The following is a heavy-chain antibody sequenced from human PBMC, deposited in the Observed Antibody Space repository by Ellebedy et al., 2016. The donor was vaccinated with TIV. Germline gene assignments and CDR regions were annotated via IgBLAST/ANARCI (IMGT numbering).Heavy chain of an antibody. J-gene: IGHJ3*02. D-gene: IGHD3-9*01. CDR1: GGSISSSSYY. V-gene: IGHV4-39*07. CDR2: IYYSGST. Sequence: SETLSLXCTVSGGSISSSSYYWGWIRQPPGKGLEWIGSIYYSGSTNYNPSLKSRVTISVDTSKNQFSLKLSSVTAADTAVYYCARGGNYDILTGYYAFDIWGQGTMVTVSS. CDR3: ARGGNYDILTGYYAFDI.